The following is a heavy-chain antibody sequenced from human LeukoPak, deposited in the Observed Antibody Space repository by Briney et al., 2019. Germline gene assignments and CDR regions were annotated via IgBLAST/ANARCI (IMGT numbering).Heavy chain of an antibody. V-gene: IGHV1-46*01. D-gene: IGHD5-18*01. J-gene: IGHJ5*02. Sequence: GASVKVSCKASGSTFITYYMHWVRQAPGQGLEWMGIINPNSRSTLYAQKFQGRVTMTSDTSTGTVYMELSSLRSEDTAVYYCARPGLGYSYGYPYHWGQGTLVTVSS. CDR2: INPNSRST. CDR3: ARPGLGYSYGYPYH. CDR1: GSTFITYY.